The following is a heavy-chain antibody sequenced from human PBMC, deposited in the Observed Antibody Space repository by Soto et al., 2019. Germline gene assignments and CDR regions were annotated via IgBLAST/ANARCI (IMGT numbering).Heavy chain of an antibody. D-gene: IGHD2-15*01. CDR2: IYYSGST. CDR1: GGSISSYY. J-gene: IGHJ3*02. Sequence: PSETLSLTCTVSGGSISSYYWSWIRQPPGKGLEWIGYIYYSGSTNYNPSLKSRVTISVDTSKNQFSLKLSSVTAADTAVYYCARAASFIDCSGGSCYEWGAFDIWGQGTMVTVSS. V-gene: IGHV4-59*01. CDR3: ARAASFIDCSGGSCYEWGAFDI.